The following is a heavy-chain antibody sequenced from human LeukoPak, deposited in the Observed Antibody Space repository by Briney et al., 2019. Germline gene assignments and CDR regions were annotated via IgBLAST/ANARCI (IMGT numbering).Heavy chain of an antibody. CDR1: GFTFSSYS. V-gene: IGHV3-21*01. CDR2: ISSSISYI. Sequence: GGSLRLSCAASGFTFSSYSMNWVRQAPGKGLEWVSSISSSISYIYYADSVKGRFTISRDNAKNSLYLQMNSLRAEDTAVYHCARFIAVADGFDYWGQGTLVTVSS. J-gene: IGHJ4*02. D-gene: IGHD6-19*01. CDR3: ARFIAVADGFDY.